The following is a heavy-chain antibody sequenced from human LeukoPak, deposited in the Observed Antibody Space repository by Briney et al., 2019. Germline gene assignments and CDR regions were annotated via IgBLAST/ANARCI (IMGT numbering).Heavy chain of an antibody. V-gene: IGHV4-39*07. D-gene: IGHD6-19*01. CDR1: GGSISSSSYY. Sequence: SETLSLTCTVSGGSISSSSYYWGWIRQPPGKGLEWIGSIYYSGSTYYDPSLKSRVTISVDTSKNQFSLKLSSVTAADTPVYYCARGWPFDAFDIWGQGTMVTVSS. CDR3: ARGWPFDAFDI. J-gene: IGHJ3*02. CDR2: IYYSGST.